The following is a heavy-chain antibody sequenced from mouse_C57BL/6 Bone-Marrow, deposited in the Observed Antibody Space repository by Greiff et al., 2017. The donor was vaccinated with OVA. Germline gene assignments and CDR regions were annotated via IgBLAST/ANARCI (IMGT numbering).Heavy chain of an antibody. CDR2: IHPSDSDT. D-gene: IGHD1-1*01. V-gene: IGHV1-74*01. J-gene: IGHJ2*01. CDR1: GYTFTSYW. Sequence: QVQLQQPGAELVKPGASVKVSCKASGYTFTSYWMHWVKQRPGQGLEWIGRIHPSDSDTNYNQKFKGKATVTVDKSSSTAYMQLSSLTSEDSAVYYCAMITTVVATRGYYFDYWGQGTTLTVSS. CDR3: AMITTVVATRGYYFDY.